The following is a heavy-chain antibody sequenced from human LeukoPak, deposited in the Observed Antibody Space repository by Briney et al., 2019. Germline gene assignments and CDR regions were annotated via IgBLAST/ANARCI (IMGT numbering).Heavy chain of an antibody. CDR2: SSGYNGNT. CDR3: ARGNYCSGGSCYDGAFDY. V-gene: IGHV1-18*01. Sequence: ASVKVSCKASGYTFTSYGISWVRQAPGQGLEWMGWSSGYNGNTNYAQKLQGRVTMTTDTSTSTAYMELRSLRSDDTAVYYCARGNYCSGGSCYDGAFDYWGQGTLVTVSS. CDR1: GYTFTSYG. D-gene: IGHD2-15*01. J-gene: IGHJ4*02.